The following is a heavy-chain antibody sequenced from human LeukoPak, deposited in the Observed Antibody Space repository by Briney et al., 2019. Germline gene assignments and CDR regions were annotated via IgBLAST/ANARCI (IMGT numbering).Heavy chain of an antibody. CDR1: GFTFSSYA. J-gene: IGHJ5*02. V-gene: IGHV3-23*01. D-gene: IGHD6-13*01. Sequence: GGSLRLSCAASGFTFSSYAMSWVRQAPGKGLEWVSAISGSGGSTYYADSVKGRFTVSSDNSKNTLYLQMNSLRAEDTAVYYCAKDFLSGTFDPWGQGTLVTVSS. CDR3: AKDFLSGTFDP. CDR2: ISGSGGST.